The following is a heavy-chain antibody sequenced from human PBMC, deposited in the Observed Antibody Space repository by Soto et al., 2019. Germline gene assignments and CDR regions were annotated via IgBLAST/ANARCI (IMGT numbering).Heavy chain of an antibody. V-gene: IGHV1-69-2*01. CDR1: GYTFSDYF. J-gene: IGHJ3*01. CDR2: VDAEGSGT. Sequence: EVQLVQSGAEVKKPGATMKISCKASGYTFSDYFMHWIQQAPGKGLDWMGLVDAEGSGTIYSENFKGRITLSADTSTPTAYMELSNLGSEDTAVYYCAFATSGNYGGFDFWGQGTMVTVSS. D-gene: IGHD4-17*01. CDR3: AFATSGNYGGFDF.